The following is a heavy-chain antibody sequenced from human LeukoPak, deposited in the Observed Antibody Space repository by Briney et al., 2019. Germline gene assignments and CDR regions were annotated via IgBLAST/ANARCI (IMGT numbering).Heavy chain of an antibody. CDR1: GGTFSSYA. D-gene: IGHD1-26*01. V-gene: IGHV1-69*06. CDR3: ARSPYDRARVGSYPYYYYYYMDV. Sequence: GASVKVSCKASGGTFSSYAISWVRQAPGQGLELMGGIIPIFGTANYAQKFQGRVTITADKSTSKAYMELRSLRSEDTAVYYCARSPYDRARVGSYPYYYYYYMDVWGKGTTVTVSS. J-gene: IGHJ6*03. CDR2: IIPIFGTA.